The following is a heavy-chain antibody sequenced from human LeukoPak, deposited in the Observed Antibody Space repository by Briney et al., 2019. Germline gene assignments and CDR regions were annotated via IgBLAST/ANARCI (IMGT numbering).Heavy chain of an antibody. CDR3: ARDSDYGDYGGCDY. J-gene: IGHJ4*02. V-gene: IGHV3-9*01. D-gene: IGHD4-17*01. CDR2: ISWNSGSI. Sequence: GGSLRLSCAASGFTFDDYAMHWVRQAPGKGLEWVSGISWNSGSIGYADSVKGRFTISRDNAKNSLYLQMNSLRAEDTAVYYCARDSDYGDYGGCDYWGQGTLVTVSS. CDR1: GFTFDDYA.